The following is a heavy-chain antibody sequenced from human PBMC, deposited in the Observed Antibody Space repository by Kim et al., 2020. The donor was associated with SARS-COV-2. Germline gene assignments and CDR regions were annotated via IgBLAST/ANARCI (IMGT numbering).Heavy chain of an antibody. CDR2: GGSDST. CDR3: AKEARL. Sequence: GGSDSTYYAASVRGRFTISRDNSKNTLYLQMNTLRAEDTAVYFCAKEARLWGQGTLVTVSS. J-gene: IGHJ4*02. V-gene: IGHV3-23*01.